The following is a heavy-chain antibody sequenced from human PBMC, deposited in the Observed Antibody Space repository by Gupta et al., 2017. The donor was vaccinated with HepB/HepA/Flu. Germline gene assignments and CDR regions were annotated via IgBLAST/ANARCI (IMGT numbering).Heavy chain of an antibody. CDR3: AKRPVQSSAWYYCDY. J-gene: IGHJ4*02. CDR2: MRESGGAT. V-gene: IGHV3-23*01. CDR1: GFTFSNYG. Sequence: EVQLLASGGGLVQPGGSLRLSCTHSGFTFSNYGLSWVRQAPGKGLEWVSTMRESGGATYYGDSVKGRFTVSRDNSRNTLYLQMHSLRADDTAVYYCAKRPVQSSAWYYCDYWGQGALVTVSS. D-gene: IGHD6-19*01.